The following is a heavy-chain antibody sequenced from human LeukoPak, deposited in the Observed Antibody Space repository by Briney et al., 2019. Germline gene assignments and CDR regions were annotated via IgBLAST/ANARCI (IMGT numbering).Heavy chain of an antibody. Sequence: SQTLSLTCTVSGGPISSGDYYWSWIRQPPGKGLEWIGYIYYSGSTYYNPSLKSRVTISVDTSKNQFSLKLSSVTAADTAVYYCARDVAVEDTALGWFDPWGQGTLVTVSS. CDR3: ARDVAVEDTALGWFDP. V-gene: IGHV4-30-4*01. CDR1: GGPISSGDYY. D-gene: IGHD5-18*01. CDR2: IYYSGST. J-gene: IGHJ5*02.